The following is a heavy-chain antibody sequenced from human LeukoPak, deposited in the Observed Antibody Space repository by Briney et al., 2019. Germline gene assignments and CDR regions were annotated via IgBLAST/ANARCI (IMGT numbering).Heavy chain of an antibody. CDR1: GFTFSSYG. V-gene: IGHV3-30*18. CDR3: AKDYGGPAAIDDY. J-gene: IGHJ4*02. Sequence: GGSLRLSCAASGFTFSSYGMHWVRQAPGKGLEWVAVISYDGSNKYYADSVKGRFTISRDNSKNTLYLQMNSLRAEDTAVYYCAKDYGGPAAIDDYWGQGTLVTVSP. CDR2: ISYDGSNK. D-gene: IGHD2-2*01.